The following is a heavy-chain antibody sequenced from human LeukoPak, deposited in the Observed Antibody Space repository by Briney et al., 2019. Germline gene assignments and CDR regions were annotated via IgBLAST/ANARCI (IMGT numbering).Heavy chain of an antibody. CDR2: ISAYNGNT. V-gene: IGHV1-18*04. D-gene: IGHD3-22*01. Sequence: ASVKVSCKASGYTFTSYYMHWVRQAPGQGLEWVGWISAYNGNTNYAQKLQGRVTMTTDTSTSTAYMELRSLRSDDTAVYYCARGFPEAYYYDSSHYFDYWGQGTLVTVSS. CDR1: GYTFTSYY. CDR3: ARGFPEAYYYDSSHYFDY. J-gene: IGHJ4*02.